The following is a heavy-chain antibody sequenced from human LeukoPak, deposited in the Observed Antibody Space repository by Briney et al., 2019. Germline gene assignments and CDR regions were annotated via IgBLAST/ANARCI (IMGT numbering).Heavy chain of an antibody. CDR1: GFTFSSYA. J-gene: IGHJ5*02. CDR2: IYYSGTT. CDR3: ARDFWSDYSWFDP. Sequence: GSLRLSCAASGFTFSSYAMSWIRQPPGKGLEWIGSIYYSGTTYYNPSLKSRVTLSIDMSKNQFSLTVSSVTAADTAMYYCARDFWSDYSWFDPWGQGSLVTVSS. V-gene: IGHV4-59*12. D-gene: IGHD3-3*01.